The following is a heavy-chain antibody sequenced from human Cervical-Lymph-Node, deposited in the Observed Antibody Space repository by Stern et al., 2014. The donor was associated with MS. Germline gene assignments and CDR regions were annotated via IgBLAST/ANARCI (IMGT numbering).Heavy chain of an antibody. J-gene: IGHJ6*02. CDR2: INPNSGDT. V-gene: IGHV1-2*02. CDR1: GYTFTGYY. Sequence: VQLVESGAEMKKPGTSVKVSCKASGYTFTGYYIHWVRQAPGQGLEWMGWINPNSGDTNYAQKFQGRVTMTRDTSISTAYMELSRLTSDDTAVYYCARGRGTMRGQTPDNYGMDVWGQGTTVTVSS. CDR3: ARGRGTMRGQTPDNYGMDV. D-gene: IGHD1-7*01.